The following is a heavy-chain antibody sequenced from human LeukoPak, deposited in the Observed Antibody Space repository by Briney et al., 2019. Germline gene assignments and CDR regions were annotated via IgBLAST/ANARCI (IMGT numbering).Heavy chain of an antibody. CDR1: GGSISSYY. Sequence: SETLSLTCTVSGGSISSYYWSWIRQPAGKGLEWIGRIYTSGSTNYNPSLKSRVTMSVDTSKNQFSLKLSSVTAADTAVYYCAREDPYYGSGSSFGENWFDPWGQGTLVTVSS. CDR3: AREDPYYGSGSSFGENWFDP. V-gene: IGHV4-4*07. D-gene: IGHD3-10*01. J-gene: IGHJ5*02. CDR2: IYTSGST.